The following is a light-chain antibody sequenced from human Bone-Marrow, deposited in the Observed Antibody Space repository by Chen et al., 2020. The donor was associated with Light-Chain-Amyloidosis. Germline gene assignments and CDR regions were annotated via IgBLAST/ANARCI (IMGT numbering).Light chain of an antibody. Sequence: EIVLTQSPGTLSLSPGEGANLSCRASQTISSTYLTWYQQEFGQAPRLLIYGSSSRSTGIPDRFTGSASGTDFTLTINRLEPEYFAMYYCQQYGTSPLTVGGGTKVEIK. CDR1: QTISSTY. V-gene: IGKV3-20*01. CDR3: QQYGTSPLT. J-gene: IGKJ4*01. CDR2: GSS.